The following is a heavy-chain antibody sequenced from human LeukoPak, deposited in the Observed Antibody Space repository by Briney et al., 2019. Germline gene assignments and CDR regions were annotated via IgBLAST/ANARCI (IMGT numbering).Heavy chain of an antibody. V-gene: IGHV4-39*07. D-gene: IGHD6-19*01. Sequence: SETLSLTCTVSGGSVSSGSYYWSWIRQPPGKGLEWIGEINHSGSTNYNPSLKSRVTISVDTSKNQFSLKLSSVTAADTAVYYCATTASGIAVAGKSDYWGQGTLVTVSS. CDR1: GGSVSSGSYY. CDR3: ATTASGIAVAGKSDY. CDR2: INHSGST. J-gene: IGHJ4*02.